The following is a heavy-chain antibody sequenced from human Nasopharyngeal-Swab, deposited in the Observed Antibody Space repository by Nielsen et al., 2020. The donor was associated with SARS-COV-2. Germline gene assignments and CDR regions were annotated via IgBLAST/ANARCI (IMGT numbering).Heavy chain of an antibody. J-gene: IGHJ5*02. V-gene: IGHV3-33*01. CDR1: GFTFSSYG. CDR3: ARVGLWFRELYWFDP. D-gene: IGHD3-10*01. CDR2: IWYDGSNK. Sequence: GESLKISCAASGFTFSSYGMHWVRQAPGKGLEWVAVIWYDGSNKYYADSVKGRFTISRDNSKNTLYLQMNSLRAEDTAVYYCARVGLWFRELYWFDPWGQGTLVTVSS.